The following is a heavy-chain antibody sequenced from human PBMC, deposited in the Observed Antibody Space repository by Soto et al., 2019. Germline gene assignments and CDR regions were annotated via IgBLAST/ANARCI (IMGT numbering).Heavy chain of an antibody. J-gene: IGHJ4*02. Sequence: PSETLSLTCAVSGYSISXXDYWGRIRQPPGKGLEWIASKYHSGSTYYNPSLKSRVTISVDTSKNQLSLKLSSVTAADTAVYYCARGVLGATTYFDYWGQGTLVTVSS. CDR3: ARGVLGATTYFDY. D-gene: IGHD1-26*01. CDR1: GYSISXXDY. CDR2: KYHSGST. V-gene: IGHV4-38-2*01.